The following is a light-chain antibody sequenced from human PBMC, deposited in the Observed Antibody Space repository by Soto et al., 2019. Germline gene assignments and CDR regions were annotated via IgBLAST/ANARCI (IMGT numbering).Light chain of an antibody. J-gene: IGKJ1*01. CDR2: GAS. CDR1: QSVSNDY. V-gene: IGKV3-20*01. CDR3: QQYGSSGT. Sequence: VLAQPLHTLSMHPRERATHSCRASQSVSNDYLAWHQQQPGQAPRLLIYGASNRATGIPDRFSGSGSGTDFTLTISRLEPEDFAVYYCQQYGSSGTFGQGTKVDIK.